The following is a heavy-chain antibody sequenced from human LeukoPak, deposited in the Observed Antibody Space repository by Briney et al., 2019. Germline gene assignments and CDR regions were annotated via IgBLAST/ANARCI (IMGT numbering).Heavy chain of an antibody. D-gene: IGHD2-15*01. J-gene: IGHJ6*02. CDR3: ARPARLYCSGGSCYAGYYGMDV. V-gene: IGHV3-30*02. CDR2: IRYDGSNK. CDR1: GFTFSRYG. Sequence: AGGSLRLSCAASGFTFSRYGMHWVRQAPGKGLEWVAFIRYDGSNKYYADSVKGRFTISRDNSKNTLYLQMNSLRAEDTAVHYCARPARLYCSGGSCYAGYYGMDVWGQGTTVTVSS.